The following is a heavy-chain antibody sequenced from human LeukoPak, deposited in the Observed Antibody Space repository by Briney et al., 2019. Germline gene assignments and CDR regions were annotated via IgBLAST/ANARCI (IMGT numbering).Heavy chain of an antibody. CDR2: ISGSGGNT. J-gene: IGHJ4*02. Sequence: GGSLRLPCAVSGFILSGYAMRWVRQAPGKGLEWVSTISGSGGNTYYAESVKGRFTISRDNSKNTLYLQMNSLRAEDTAVYYCAKHDAEYYYNKFHFHYWGQGTLVTVSS. D-gene: IGHD3-22*01. CDR3: AKHDAEYYYNKFHFHY. V-gene: IGHV3-23*01. CDR1: GFILSGYA.